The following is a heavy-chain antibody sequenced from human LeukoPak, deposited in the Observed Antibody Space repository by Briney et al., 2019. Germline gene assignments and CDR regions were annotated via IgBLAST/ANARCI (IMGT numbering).Heavy chain of an antibody. D-gene: IGHD3-3*02. V-gene: IGHV3-66*01. J-gene: IGHJ6*02. Sequence: GGSLRLSCAASGFTVSNNYMSWVRQAPGKGLEWVSLIYSGGSTYYADSVRGRFTISRDSSKNTLYLQLNSLRAEDTAVYYCAAFSHKGVWGRGTTVTVSS. CDR3: AAFSHKGV. CDR2: IYSGGST. CDR1: GFTVSNNY.